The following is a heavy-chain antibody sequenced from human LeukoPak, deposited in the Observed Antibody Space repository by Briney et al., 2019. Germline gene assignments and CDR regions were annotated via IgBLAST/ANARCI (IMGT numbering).Heavy chain of an antibody. Sequence: NPSETLSLTCTVSGGSISSHFWSWIRQPPGKGLEWIAYIYYSGSTDYSGSTDYNPSLKSRVTISVDTSKKQFSLKLSSVTAGDTALYYCARQTMTTADAFDIWGQGTMVTVSS. CDR3: ARQTMTTADAFDI. J-gene: IGHJ3*02. V-gene: IGHV4-59*08. CDR1: GGSISSHF. CDR2: IYYSGSTDYSGST. D-gene: IGHD4-17*01.